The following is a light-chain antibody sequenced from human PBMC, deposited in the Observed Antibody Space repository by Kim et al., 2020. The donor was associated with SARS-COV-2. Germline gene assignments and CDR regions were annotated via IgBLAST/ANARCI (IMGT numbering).Light chain of an antibody. CDR1: QTISTT. CDR2: GAS. CDR3: HQYINWPDT. V-gene: IGKV3-15*01. Sequence: SVSPGEPVALSCRASQTISTTLAWYQHRPGQAPRLLIYGASTRATGIPARFTGSGSGREFTLTISSLQSEDIAVYYCHQYINWPDTFGQGTKLEI. J-gene: IGKJ2*01.